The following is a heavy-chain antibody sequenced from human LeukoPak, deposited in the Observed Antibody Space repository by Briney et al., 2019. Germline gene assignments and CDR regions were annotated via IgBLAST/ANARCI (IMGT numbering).Heavy chain of an antibody. CDR3: ARNVYTVGSTDAFDM. V-gene: IGHV3-30*03. D-gene: IGHD1-26*01. CDR1: GLTFSNYD. CDR2: ISYDGSNK. J-gene: IGHJ3*02. Sequence: GGSLRLSCAASGLTFSNYDMNWVRQAPGKGLEWVAVISYDGSNKYYADSVKGRFTISRDNSKNTLYLQMNSLRAEDTAVYYCARNVYTVGSTDAFDMWGQGTMVTVSS.